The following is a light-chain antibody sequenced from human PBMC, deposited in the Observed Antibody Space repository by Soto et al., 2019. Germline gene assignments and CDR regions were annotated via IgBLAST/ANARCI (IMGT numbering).Light chain of an antibody. V-gene: IGLV1-40*01. Sequence: QSALTQPPSVSGAPGQRVTISCTGSSSNIGAGYDVHWYQQLPGTAPKLLIYGNSNRPSGVPDRFSGSKSGTSASLAITGFQAEDEADYYCQSHDSSLSGYVFGTGTKVTV. CDR3: QSHDSSLSGYV. J-gene: IGLJ1*01. CDR2: GNS. CDR1: SSNIGAGYD.